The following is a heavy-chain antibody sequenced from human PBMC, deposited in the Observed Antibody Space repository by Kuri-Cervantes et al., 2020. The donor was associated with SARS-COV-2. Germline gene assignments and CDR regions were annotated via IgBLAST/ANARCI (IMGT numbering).Heavy chain of an antibody. Sequence: ASVKVSCKASGYSFSTYDINWVRQAAGQGLEWMGWLNPDTGNTGNAKKFQGRVTMTRDTSTSTVYMELSSLTSEDTAIYYCYCAPKEGFDSWGQGTLVTVSS. CDR2: LNPDTGNT. CDR1: GYSFSTYD. CDR3: YCAPKEGFDS. D-gene: IGHD2-21*01. V-gene: IGHV1-8*02. J-gene: IGHJ4*02.